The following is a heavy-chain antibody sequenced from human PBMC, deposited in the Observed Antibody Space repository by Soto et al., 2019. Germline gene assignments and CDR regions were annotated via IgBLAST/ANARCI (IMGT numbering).Heavy chain of an antibody. J-gene: IGHJ5*02. Sequence: GASVKVSCKVSGYSLTEVSMHWVRQAPGKGLEWMGRFDPEDGETVPAQKFQGRVTITRDTSASTAYMELSSLRSDDTAVYYCARGPQSSGWRGKWFDPWGQGTLVTVSS. D-gene: IGHD6-19*01. CDR2: FDPEDGET. CDR3: ARGPQSSGWRGKWFDP. CDR1: GYSLTEVS. V-gene: IGHV1-24*01.